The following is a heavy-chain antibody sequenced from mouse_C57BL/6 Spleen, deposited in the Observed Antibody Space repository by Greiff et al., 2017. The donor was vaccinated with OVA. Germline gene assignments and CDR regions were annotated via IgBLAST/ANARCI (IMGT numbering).Heavy chain of an antibody. V-gene: IGHV1-55*01. J-gene: IGHJ4*01. Sequence: VQLQQSGAELVKPGASVKMSCKASGYTFTSYWITWVKQRPGQGLEWIGDIYPGSGSTNYNEKFKSKATLTVDTSSSTAYMQLSSLTSEDSSVYYCARIYAYAMDYWGQGTSVTVSS. CDR3: ARIYAYAMDY. CDR2: IYPGSGST. D-gene: IGHD1-1*01. CDR1: GYTFTSYW.